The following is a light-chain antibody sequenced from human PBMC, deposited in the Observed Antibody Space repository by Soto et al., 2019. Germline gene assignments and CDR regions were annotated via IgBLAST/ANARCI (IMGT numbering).Light chain of an antibody. J-gene: IGKJ1*01. V-gene: IGKV3-20*01. CDR2: GAS. CDR3: QQYDGSPRT. CDR1: QSVSSNY. Sequence: EIVLTQSPGTLSLSPGERATLSCRASQSVSSNYLAWYQQKPGQAPRLVIYGASSRATGIPDRFSGSGSGTDFTLTISRLEPEDFAVYYCQQYDGSPRTFGQGTNGYQT.